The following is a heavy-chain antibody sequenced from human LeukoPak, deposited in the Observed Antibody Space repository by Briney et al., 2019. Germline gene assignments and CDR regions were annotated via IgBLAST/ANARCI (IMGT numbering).Heavy chain of an antibody. V-gene: IGHV1-46*01. D-gene: IGHD3-22*01. J-gene: IGHJ4*02. CDR1: GYSFSKNG. Sequence: ASVKVSCKASGYSFSKNGISWVRQAPGQGLEWMGIINPSGGTTSYAQNFQGRVTMTRDTSTSTVYMELSSLRSEDTAVYYCARRAGDYSHPYDYWGQGTLVTVSS. CDR3: ARRAGDYSHPYDY. CDR2: INPSGGTT.